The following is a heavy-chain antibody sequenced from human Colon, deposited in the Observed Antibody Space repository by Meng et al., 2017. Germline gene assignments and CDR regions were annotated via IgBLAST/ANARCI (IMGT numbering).Heavy chain of an antibody. V-gene: IGHV3-21*01. CDR3: AREAAADIKRELDY. J-gene: IGHJ4*02. Sequence: GESLKISCAASGFTLSSHSMNWVRQAPGKGLEWISSISSTSTYIFNADSVKGRFTVSRDNAKNSLFLQMNSLRADDTAVYYYAREAAADIKRELDYWGQGTQVTVSS. D-gene: IGHD6-13*01. CDR1: GFTLSSHS. CDR2: ISSTSTYI.